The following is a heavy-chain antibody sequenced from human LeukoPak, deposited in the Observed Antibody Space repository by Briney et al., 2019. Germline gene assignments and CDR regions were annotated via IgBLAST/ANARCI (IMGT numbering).Heavy chain of an antibody. V-gene: IGHV3-15*04. CDR2: IVSKIDGGTT. CDR1: GFTFSSYA. Sequence: PGGSLRLSCAASGFTFSSYAMSWVRQVPGKGLEWVGQIVSKIDGGTTDYAAPVKGRFTISRDDSKSTLYLQMNSLKIEDTAVYYCTTDEDWNYARKDVWGQGATVIVSS. D-gene: IGHD1-7*01. CDR3: TTDEDWNYARKDV. J-gene: IGHJ6*02.